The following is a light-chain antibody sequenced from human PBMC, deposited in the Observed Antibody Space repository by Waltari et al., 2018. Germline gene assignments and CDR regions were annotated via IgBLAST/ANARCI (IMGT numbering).Light chain of an antibody. J-gene: IGKJ3*01. Sequence: DIVMTQSPDSLAVSLGERATINCKSSQSVLYSSNNKNHLAWYQQKPGQSPKFLIYWASTRESGVPDRFSGSGSGTDFTRTISSLQAEDVAVYYCQQYYATPRTFGPGTKVDIK. CDR1: QSVLYSSNNKNH. V-gene: IGKV4-1*01. CDR2: WAS. CDR3: QQYYATPRT.